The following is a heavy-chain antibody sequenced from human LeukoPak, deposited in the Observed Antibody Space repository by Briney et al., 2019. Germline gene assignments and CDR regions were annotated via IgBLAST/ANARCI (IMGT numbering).Heavy chain of an antibody. D-gene: IGHD6-6*01. CDR2: ISYDGSNK. J-gene: IGHJ4*02. Sequence: GGSLRLSCAASGFTFSSYAMHWVRQAPGKGLEWVAVISYDGSNKYYADSVKGRFTISRDNSKNTLYLQMNSLRAEDTAVYYCASLGIAAGRYWGQGTLVTVAS. V-gene: IGHV3-30-3*01. CDR3: ASLGIAAGRY. CDR1: GFTFSSYA.